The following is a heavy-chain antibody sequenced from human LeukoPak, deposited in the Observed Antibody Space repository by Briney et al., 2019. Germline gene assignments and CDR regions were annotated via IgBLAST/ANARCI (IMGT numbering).Heavy chain of an antibody. CDR3: ARGGEWELLGGDYFDY. V-gene: IGHV4-59*01. D-gene: IGHD1-26*01. Sequence: SETLSLTCTVSGGSISSYYWSWIRQPPGKGLECIGYIYYSGSTNYNPSLKSRVTISVDTPKNQFSLKLSSVTAADTGVYYCARGGEWELLGGDYFDYWGQGTLVTVSS. J-gene: IGHJ4*02. CDR2: IYYSGST. CDR1: GGSISSYY.